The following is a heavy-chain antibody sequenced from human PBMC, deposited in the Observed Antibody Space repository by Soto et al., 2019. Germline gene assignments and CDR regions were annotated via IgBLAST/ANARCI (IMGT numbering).Heavy chain of an antibody. CDR3: GYGSVHPFDY. V-gene: IGHV4-39*01. J-gene: IGHJ4*02. CDR2: IYYSGST. Sequence: SETLSLTSTVSGGTISSSSYYWGWIRQPPGKGLEWIGSIYYSGSTYYNPSLKSRVTISVDTSKNQFSLKLSSVTAADTAVYYCGYGSVHPFDYWGQGTLVTVSS. CDR1: GGTISSSSYY. D-gene: IGHD3-10*01.